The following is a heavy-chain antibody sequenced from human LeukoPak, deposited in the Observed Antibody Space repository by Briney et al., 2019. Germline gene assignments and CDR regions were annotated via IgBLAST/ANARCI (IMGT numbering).Heavy chain of an antibody. CDR2: IYTGGNT. V-gene: IGHV3-53*01. CDR3: AKATPPMIVVVMTNFDY. J-gene: IGHJ4*02. D-gene: IGHD3-22*01. Sequence: PGGSLRLSCAASGFTVSNNYISWVRQAPGKGLEWVSLIYTGGNTYYADSVKGRFTISSDNSKNTVYLQMNSLRAEDTAVYYCAKATPPMIVVVMTNFDYWGQGTLVTVSS. CDR1: GFTVSNNY.